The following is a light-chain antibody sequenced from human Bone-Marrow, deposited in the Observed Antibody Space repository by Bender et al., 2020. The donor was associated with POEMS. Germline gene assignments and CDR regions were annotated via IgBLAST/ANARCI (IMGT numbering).Light chain of an antibody. V-gene: IGLV1-40*01. J-gene: IGLJ3*02. Sequence: QSVLTQPPSVSGAPGQRVTISCTGSSSNTGSGYDINWYQHLPVTAPKLLIYGYNNRPSGVPDRFSGSKSGNAASLTISELQAEDEADYYCQSYDNSLGGWVFGGGTKLTVL. CDR3: QSYDNSLGGWV. CDR1: SSNTGSGYD. CDR2: GYN.